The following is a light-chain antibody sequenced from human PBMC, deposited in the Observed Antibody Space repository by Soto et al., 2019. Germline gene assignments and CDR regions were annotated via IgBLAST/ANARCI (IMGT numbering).Light chain of an antibody. Sequence: EVVLTQSPGTLSLSRGERATLSCRASERIYSDYLGWYQQKPGQAPRLLIYGTSSRATGIPYRFSGSGSGTDFTLTISRLEPEDFAVYYCQQYGNSPITFGQGTRLEIK. CDR2: GTS. J-gene: IGKJ5*01. V-gene: IGKV3-20*01. CDR3: QQYGNSPIT. CDR1: ERIYSDY.